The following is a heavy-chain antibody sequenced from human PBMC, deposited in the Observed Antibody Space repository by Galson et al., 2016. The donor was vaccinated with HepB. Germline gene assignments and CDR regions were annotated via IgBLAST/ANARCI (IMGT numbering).Heavy chain of an antibody. CDR2: TYYSGYT. V-gene: IGHV4-59*01. J-gene: IGHJ4*02. CDR3: ARALRGTTSFFEY. D-gene: IGHD1-7*01. Sequence: ETLSLTCTVSGGSISNYYWSWFRQPPGKGPEWIGQTYYSGYTNYSPSIKSRVTISLDSSQNQISLRVRSVTAADTAVYYCARALRGTTSFFEYWGQGVLVTVSS. CDR1: GGSISNYY.